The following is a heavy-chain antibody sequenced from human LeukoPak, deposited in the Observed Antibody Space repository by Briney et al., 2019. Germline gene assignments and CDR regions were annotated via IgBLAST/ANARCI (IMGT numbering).Heavy chain of an antibody. CDR3: ARFYGSGSIDAFDI. CDR2: IYTSGST. Sequence: SQTLSLTCTVSGGSISSGSYYWSWIRQPAGKGLEWIGRIYTSGSTNYNPSLKSRVTISVDTSKNQFSLKLSSVTAADTAVYYCARFYGSGSIDAFDIWGQGTMVTVSS. V-gene: IGHV4-61*02. D-gene: IGHD3-10*01. J-gene: IGHJ3*02. CDR1: GGSISSGSYY.